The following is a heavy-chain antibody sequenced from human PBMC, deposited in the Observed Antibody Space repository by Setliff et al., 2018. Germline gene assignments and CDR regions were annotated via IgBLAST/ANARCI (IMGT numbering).Heavy chain of an antibody. CDR1: GYSFTSYW. Sequence: PGESLKISCKGSGYSFTSYWIGWVRQMPGKGLEWMGIIYPGDSDTRYSPSFQGQVTISADKSISTAYLQWSSLKASDTAMYYCVRDGLTMIVFDAFDVWGQGTMVTVSS. D-gene: IGHD3-22*01. CDR3: VRDGLTMIVFDAFDV. J-gene: IGHJ3*01. V-gene: IGHV5-51*01. CDR2: IYPGDSDT.